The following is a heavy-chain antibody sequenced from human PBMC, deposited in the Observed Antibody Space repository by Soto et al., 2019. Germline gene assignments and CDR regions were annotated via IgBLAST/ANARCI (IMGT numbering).Heavy chain of an antibody. CDR2: INPNSGGT. Sequence: QVQLVQSGAEVKKPGASVKVSCKASGYTFTGYYMHWVRQAPGQGLEWMGWINPNSGGTNYAQKVQGRVTMTRDTSISTAYMELSRLRSDDTAVYYCARGGTTHASDYWGQGTLVTVSS. D-gene: IGHD1-26*01. CDR1: GYTFTGYY. CDR3: ARGGTTHASDY. V-gene: IGHV1-2*02. J-gene: IGHJ4*02.